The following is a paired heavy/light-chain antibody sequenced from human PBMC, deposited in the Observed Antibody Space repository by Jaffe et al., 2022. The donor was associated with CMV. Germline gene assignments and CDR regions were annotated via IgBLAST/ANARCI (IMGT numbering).Heavy chain of an antibody. CDR2: IIPIFGTA. J-gene: IGHJ3*02. Sequence: QVQLVQSGAEVKKPGSSVKVSCKASGGTFSSYAISWVRQAPGQGLEWMGGIIPIFGTANYAQKFQGRVTITADESTSTAYMELSSLRSEDTAVYYCARRRYYYDSSGYYIGAFDIWGQGTMVTVSS. CDR1: GGTFSSYA. CDR3: ARRRYYYDSSGYYIGAFDI. D-gene: IGHD3-22*01. V-gene: IGHV1-69*01.
Light chain of an antibody. CDR3: QSADSSGTSSVV. CDR1: ALPKQY. V-gene: IGLV3-25*03. Sequence: SYELTQPPSVSVSPGQTARITCSGDALPKQYAYWYQQKPGQAPVLVIYKDSERPSGIPERFSGSSSGTTVTLTISGVQAEDEADYYCQSADSSGTSSVVFGGGTKLTVL. CDR2: KDS. J-gene: IGLJ2*01.